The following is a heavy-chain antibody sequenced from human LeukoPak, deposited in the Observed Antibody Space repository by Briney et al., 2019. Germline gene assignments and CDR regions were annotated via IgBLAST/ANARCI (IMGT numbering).Heavy chain of an antibody. Sequence: GGSLRLSCAASGFTFSSYAMGWVRQAPGEGLEWVSAISGSGGSTYYADSVKGRFTISRDNSANTLYLQMNSLRAEDTAVYYCARYDSSGYYAGFDYWGQGTLVTVSS. CDR3: ARYDSSGYYAGFDY. V-gene: IGHV3-23*01. J-gene: IGHJ4*02. CDR2: ISGSGGST. CDR1: GFTFSSYA. D-gene: IGHD3-22*01.